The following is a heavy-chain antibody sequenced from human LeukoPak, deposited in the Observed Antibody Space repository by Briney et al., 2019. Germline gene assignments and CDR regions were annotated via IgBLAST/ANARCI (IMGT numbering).Heavy chain of an antibody. CDR1: GFPFSSYW. Sequence: PGGSLRLSCAASGFPFSSYWMSWVRQAPGKGLEWVANIRHDGSETYYVDSLRGRFTISRDNAKNLVYLQMSSLRAEDTAIYYCARVRQDYDFWSGYTYFDYWGQGTLVTVSS. CDR2: IRHDGSET. J-gene: IGHJ4*02. CDR3: ARVRQDYDFWSGYTYFDY. V-gene: IGHV3-7*01. D-gene: IGHD3-3*01.